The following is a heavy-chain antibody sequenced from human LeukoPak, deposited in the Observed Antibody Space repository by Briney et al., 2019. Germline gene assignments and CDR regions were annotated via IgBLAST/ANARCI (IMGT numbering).Heavy chain of an antibody. CDR2: ISYDGSNK. CDR1: GFTFSSYA. V-gene: IGHV3-30*04. CDR3: AREFGTRNPFDY. Sequence: GGSLRLSCAASGFTFSSYAMHWVRQAPGKWLEWVAVISYDGSNKYYADSVKGRFTISRDNSKNTLYLQMNSLRAEDTAVYYCAREFGTRNPFDYWGQGTLVTVSS. D-gene: IGHD3-16*01. J-gene: IGHJ4*02.